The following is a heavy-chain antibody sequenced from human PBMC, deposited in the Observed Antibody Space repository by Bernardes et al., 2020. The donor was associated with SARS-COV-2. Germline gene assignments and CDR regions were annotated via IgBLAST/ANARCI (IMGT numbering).Heavy chain of an antibody. CDR2: IYTTGSA. D-gene: IGHD6-13*01. CDR3: ARDRGNWYNDLSD. V-gene: IGHV4-61*02. J-gene: IGHJ4*02. Sequence: SETLSLTCTVSGGPVNNGTFYWSWVRQPAGKGLEWIGRIYTTGSAYYSPSLKSRVTISMDTSRNHFSLKMASVTAADSAVYFCARDRGNWYNDLSDWGQGALVTVSS. CDR1: GGPVNNGTFY.